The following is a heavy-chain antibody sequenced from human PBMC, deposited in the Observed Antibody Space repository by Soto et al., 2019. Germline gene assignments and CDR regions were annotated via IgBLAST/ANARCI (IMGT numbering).Heavy chain of an antibody. CDR2: ISYDGSNK. CDR1: GFTFSSYA. J-gene: IGHJ3*02. D-gene: IGHD3-22*01. CDR3: ARDRYYYDSSGSSGDAFDI. V-gene: IGHV3-30-3*01. Sequence: GSLRLSCAASGFTFSSYAMHWVRQAPGKGLEWVAVISYDGSNKYYADSVKGRFTISRDNSKNTLYLQMNSLRAEDTAVYYCARDRYYYDSSGSSGDAFDIWGQGTMVTVSS.